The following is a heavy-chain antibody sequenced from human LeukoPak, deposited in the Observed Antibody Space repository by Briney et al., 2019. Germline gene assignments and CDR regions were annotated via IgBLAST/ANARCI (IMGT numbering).Heavy chain of an antibody. CDR2: IYTSGST. Sequence: SETLSLTCTVSGGTISSGSYYWSWIRQPAGKGLEWIGRIYTSGSTNYNPSLKSRVTISVDTSKNQFSLNLSSVTAADTAVYYCAREVANYYGSGSYFDYWGQGTLVTVSS. J-gene: IGHJ4*02. CDR3: AREVANYYGSGSYFDY. D-gene: IGHD3-10*01. CDR1: GGTISSGSYY. V-gene: IGHV4-61*02.